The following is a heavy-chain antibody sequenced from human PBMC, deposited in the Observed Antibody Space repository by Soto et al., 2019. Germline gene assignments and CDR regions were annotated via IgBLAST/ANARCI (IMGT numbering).Heavy chain of an antibody. CDR3: ATGYCTTTICYPCFDS. Sequence: PGGSLKISCTGVGYRFTSYWIGLVRQMPGQGLEGMGIIYPGYSDTRYSPSFQAQVTLSADKPITTAYLQGRSLKASDTAMEYCATGYCTTTICYPCFDSWGQGTLVTVSS. J-gene: IGHJ5*01. D-gene: IGHD2-2*01. CDR1: GYRFTSYW. CDR2: IYPGYSDT. V-gene: IGHV5-51*01.